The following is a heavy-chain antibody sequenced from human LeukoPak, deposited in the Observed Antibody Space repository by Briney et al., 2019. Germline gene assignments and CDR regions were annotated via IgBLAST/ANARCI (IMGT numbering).Heavy chain of an antibody. J-gene: IGHJ4*02. D-gene: IGHD5-18*01. CDR3: ARGPDTRGHSYYFDY. V-gene: IGHV4-4*07. Sequence: PSDTRSRTCTVSGGFINNYYWSWIRQPAGKGLEWIGRIYSSGSTNYSPSLKSRVTMSVDTSKTQFSLRLSSVTAADTAVYYRARGPDTRGHSYYFDYCGQGTLVSVSS. CDR2: IYSSGST. CDR1: GGFINNYY.